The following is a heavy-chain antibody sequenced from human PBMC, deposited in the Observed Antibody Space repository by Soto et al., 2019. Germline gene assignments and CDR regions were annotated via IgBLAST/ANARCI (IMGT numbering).Heavy chain of an antibody. CDR3: AKDLVVVPARRTDYCHGMDV. D-gene: IGHD2-2*01. Sequence: GGSLRLSCVGARFTFSNYWMSWIRQAPGKGLEWVANIRPDGSDEEYIESVQGRFTISRDNAKSSLYLQMNSLRAEDTAVYYCAKDLVVVPARRTDYCHGMDVWGQGTTVTVSS. J-gene: IGHJ6*02. CDR2: IRPDGSDE. V-gene: IGHV3-7*03. CDR1: RFTFSNYW.